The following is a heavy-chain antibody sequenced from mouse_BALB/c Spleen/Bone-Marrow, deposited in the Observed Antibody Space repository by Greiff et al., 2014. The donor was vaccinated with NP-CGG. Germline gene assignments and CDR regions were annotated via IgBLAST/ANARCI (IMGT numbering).Heavy chain of an antibody. V-gene: IGHV1-5*01. D-gene: IGHD1-1*01. Sequence: EVQLQQSVTVLSRPGASVKMSCKASGYSFSTYRMHWVKQRPGQGLEWIGAIYPGNSDSSYNQKFEGKAKLTAVTSASTAYMELISLTHEDSAVYYCTRRGSSAFPYWGQGTLVTVSA. J-gene: IGHJ3*01. CDR2: IYPGNSDS. CDR1: GYSFSTYR. CDR3: TRRGSSAFPY.